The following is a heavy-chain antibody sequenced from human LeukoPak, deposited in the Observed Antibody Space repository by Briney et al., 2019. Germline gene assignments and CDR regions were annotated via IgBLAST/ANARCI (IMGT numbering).Heavy chain of an antibody. D-gene: IGHD4-23*01. CDR2: ISSSGSTI. CDR3: ARGLSDGRTPGFDY. CDR1: GFSFSSYE. J-gene: IGHJ4*02. Sequence: GGSLRLSCAASGFSFSSYEMNWVRQAPGKGLEWVSYISSSGSTIYYADSVKGRFTISRDNAKNSLYLQMNSLRAEDTAVYYCARGLSDGRTPGFDYWGQGTLVTVSS. V-gene: IGHV3-48*03.